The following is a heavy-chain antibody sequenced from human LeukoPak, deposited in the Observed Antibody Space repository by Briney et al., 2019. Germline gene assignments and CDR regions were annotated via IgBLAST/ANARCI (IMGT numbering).Heavy chain of an antibody. V-gene: IGHV3-64*01. J-gene: IGHJ2*01. CDR3: ARDAVGDPGAPNWYFDL. CDR2: ISSNGDNT. D-gene: IGHD3-10*01. Sequence: GGSLRLSCAASGFTFSSYSMHWVRQAPGKGLEYVSAISSNGDNTYYANSVKGRFTISRDNSKNTLYLQMNSLRAEDTAVYYCARDAVGDPGAPNWYFDLWGRGTLVTVSS. CDR1: GFTFSSYS.